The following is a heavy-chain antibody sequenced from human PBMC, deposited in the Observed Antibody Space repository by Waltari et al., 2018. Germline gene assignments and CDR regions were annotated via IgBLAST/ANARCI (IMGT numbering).Heavy chain of an antibody. D-gene: IGHD5-12*01. J-gene: IGHJ4*02. V-gene: IGHV1-69*01. CDR2: IIPIFGTA. Sequence: QLQLVQSGAGVKNPGSWVKVSCKASGATLSGYAFSWVQQAPGQGLEWMGGIIPIFGTANYAQKFQGRVTITADESTSTAYMELSSLRSEDTAVYYCARAQDGYNIPGYFDYWGQGTLVTVSS. CDR1: GATLSGYA. CDR3: ARAQDGYNIPGYFDY.